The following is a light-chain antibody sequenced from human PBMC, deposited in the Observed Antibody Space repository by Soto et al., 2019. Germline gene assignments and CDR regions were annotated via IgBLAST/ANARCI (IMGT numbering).Light chain of an antibody. J-gene: IGKJ5*01. CDR3: QQYNNWLPTIT. Sequence: EIVMTQSPATLSVSPGERVTLSCRASQSVSSNLAWYQQKPGQAPRLLIYGASTRATGIPARFSGSGFATEFTLTIFSLEPEDFAVYDFQQYNNWLPTITFGQGTRLEIK. V-gene: IGKV3-15*01. CDR2: GAS. CDR1: QSVSSN.